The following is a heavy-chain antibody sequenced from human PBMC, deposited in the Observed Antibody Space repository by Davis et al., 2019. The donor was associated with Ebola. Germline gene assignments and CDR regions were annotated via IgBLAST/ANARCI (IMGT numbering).Heavy chain of an antibody. CDR1: GGSISSGGYY. D-gene: IGHD1-26*01. J-gene: IGHJ4*02. CDR2: IYYSGST. V-gene: IGHV4-61*08. CDR3: ARVGTYYSSFGY. Sequence: SETLSLTCTVSGGSISSGGYYWSWIRQHPGKGLEWIGYIYYSGSTNYNPSLKSRVTISVDTSKNQFSLKLSSVTAADTAVYYCARVGTYYSSFGYWGQGTLVTVSS.